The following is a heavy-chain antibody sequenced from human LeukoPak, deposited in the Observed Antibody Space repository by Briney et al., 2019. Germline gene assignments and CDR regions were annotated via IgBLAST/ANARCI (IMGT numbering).Heavy chain of an antibody. CDR1: GFTFSGYG. CDR3: TIKGGYDMDV. J-gene: IGHJ6*02. V-gene: IGHV3-7*01. CDR2: IKPDGSDK. D-gene: IGHD1-26*01. Sequence: GGPLRLSCVASGFTFSGYGMHWVRQAPGKGLEWVANIKPDGSDKYYVDSVKGRFTISRDNAKNSLYLQMNSLRAEDTAVYYCTIKGGYDMDVWGQGTTVTVSS.